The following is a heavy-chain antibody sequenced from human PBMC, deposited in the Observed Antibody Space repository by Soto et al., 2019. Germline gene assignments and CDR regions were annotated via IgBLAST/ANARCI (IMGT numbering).Heavy chain of an antibody. D-gene: IGHD6-13*01. CDR2: IIPIFGTA. CDR3: ARDQSAGFDYYYYGMDV. Sequence: QVPLVQSGAEVKKPGSSVKVSCKASGGTFSSYAISWVRQAPGQGLEWMGGIIPIFGTANYAQKFQGRATITADESTSTAYMELSSLRSEDTAVYYCARDQSAGFDYYYYGMDVWGQGTTVTVSS. CDR1: GGTFSSYA. J-gene: IGHJ6*02. V-gene: IGHV1-69*01.